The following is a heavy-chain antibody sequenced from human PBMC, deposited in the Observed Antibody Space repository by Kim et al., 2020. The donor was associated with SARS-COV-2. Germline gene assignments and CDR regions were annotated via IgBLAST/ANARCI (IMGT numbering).Heavy chain of an antibody. CDR1: GFTFSSYT. CDR3: ARRLYDTSGLSRAVDC. V-gene: IGHV3-23*01. CDR2: ISGTAHGYNT. Sequence: GGSLRLSCAASGFTFSSYTMSWVRQAPGKGLEWVSAISGTAHGYNTYYAASGKGRFTISRDNSNNTLYLQMNSLKAEDTAVYYCARRLYDTSGLSRAVDCWGHGTLVTVSS. J-gene: IGHJ4*01. D-gene: IGHD3-22*01.